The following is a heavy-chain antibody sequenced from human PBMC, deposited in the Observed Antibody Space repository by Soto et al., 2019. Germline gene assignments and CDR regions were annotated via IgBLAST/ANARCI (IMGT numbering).Heavy chain of an antibody. CDR1: GGSISSYY. J-gene: IGHJ5*02. CDR3: AREPYSSGWYSWFDP. Sequence: SETLSLTCTVSGGSISSYYWSWIRQPPGKGLEWIGYIYYSGSTNYNPSLKSRVTISVDTSKNQFSLKLSSVTAADTAVYYCAREPYSSGWYSWFDPWGQGTLVTVSS. CDR2: IYYSGST. D-gene: IGHD6-19*01. V-gene: IGHV4-59*01.